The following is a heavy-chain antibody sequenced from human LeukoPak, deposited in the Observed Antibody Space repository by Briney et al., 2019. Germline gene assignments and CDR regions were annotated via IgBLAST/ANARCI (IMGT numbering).Heavy chain of an antibody. CDR1: GDSISSDDYY. D-gene: IGHD5-12*01. CDR3: ARLSGYDWESFYDY. J-gene: IGHJ4*02. CDR2: FSASGNS. V-gene: IGHV4-61*02. Sequence: PSETLSLTCTVSGDSISSDDYYWSWIRQPAGKGLEWIGRFSASGNSNYNPSLKSRLAISVHTSKNQFSLKLSSVTAADTAVYYCARLSGYDWESFYDYWGQGTLVTVSS.